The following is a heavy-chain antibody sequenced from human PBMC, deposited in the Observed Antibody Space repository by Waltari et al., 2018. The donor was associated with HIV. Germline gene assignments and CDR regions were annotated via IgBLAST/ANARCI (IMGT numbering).Heavy chain of an antibody. Sequence: QVQLVQSGAEVKKPGASVKVSCKASGYTFTGYYMHWVRQAPGQGLEWMGRGNPNSGGTNYAQQFQGRVTMTRDTSISTAYMELSRLRSDDTAVYYCAREGARMTTMIYYYYGMDVWGQGTTVTVSS. CDR3: AREGARMTTMIYYYYGMDV. V-gene: IGHV1-2*02. CDR2: GNPNSGGT. J-gene: IGHJ6*02. D-gene: IGHD4-4*01. CDR1: GYTFTGYY.